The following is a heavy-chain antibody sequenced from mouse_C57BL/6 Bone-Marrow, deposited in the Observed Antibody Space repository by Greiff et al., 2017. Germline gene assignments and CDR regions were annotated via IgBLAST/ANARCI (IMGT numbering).Heavy chain of an antibody. V-gene: IGHV1-53*01. J-gene: IGHJ4*01. D-gene: IGHD1-1*01. CDR1: GYTFTSYW. CDR3: ARSGYYYGSSSYAMDY. CDR2: INPSNGGT. Sequence: VKLQQPGTELVKPGASVKLSCKASGYTFTSYWMHWVKQRPGQGLEWIGNINPSNGGTNYNEKFKSKATLTVDNSSSTAYMQLSSLTAEDSAVYYCARSGYYYGSSSYAMDYWGQGTSVTVSS.